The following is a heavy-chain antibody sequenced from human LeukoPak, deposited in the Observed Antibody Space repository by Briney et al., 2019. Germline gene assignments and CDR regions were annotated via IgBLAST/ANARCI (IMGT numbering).Heavy chain of an antibody. CDR1: GYTFTSYY. D-gene: IGHD6-13*01. CDR3: ARGLGHSSSWYYYYYYMDV. CDR2: MNPNSGNT. V-gene: IGHV1-8*03. Sequence: ASVKVSCKASGYTFTSYYMHWVRQATGQGLEWMGWMNPNSGNTGYAQKFQGRVTITRNTSISTAYMELSSLRSEDTAVYYCARGLGHSSSWYYYYYYMDVWGKGTTVTVSS. J-gene: IGHJ6*03.